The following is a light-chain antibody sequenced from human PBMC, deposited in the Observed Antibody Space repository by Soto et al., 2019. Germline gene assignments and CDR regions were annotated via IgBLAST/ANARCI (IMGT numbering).Light chain of an antibody. CDR3: AAWDDSLNGVV. CDR1: NSNIGSNS. CDR2: GNN. Sequence: QSVLSQAPSASGTPGQGVTISCSGSNSNIGSNSVNWYQQLPRTSPKLIIFGNNQRPSGVPDRFSGSKSGTSASLAISGLQSEDEADYYCAAWDDSLNGVVFGGGTKVNVL. J-gene: IGLJ3*02. V-gene: IGLV1-44*01.